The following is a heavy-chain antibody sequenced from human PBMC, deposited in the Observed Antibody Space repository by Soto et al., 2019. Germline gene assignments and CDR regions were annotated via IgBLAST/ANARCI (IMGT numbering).Heavy chain of an antibody. CDR3: ARETLDDSSGSHFDY. CDR2: IYYSGST. CDR1: GASVSSGSYY. Sequence: SXTLSLTCTVSGASVSSGSYYWSWIRQPPGKGLEWIGYIYYSGSTNYNPSLKSRVTISVDTSKNQFSLKLSSVTAADTAVYYCARETLDDSSGSHFDYWGQGTLVTVSS. J-gene: IGHJ4*02. D-gene: IGHD3-22*01. V-gene: IGHV4-61*01.